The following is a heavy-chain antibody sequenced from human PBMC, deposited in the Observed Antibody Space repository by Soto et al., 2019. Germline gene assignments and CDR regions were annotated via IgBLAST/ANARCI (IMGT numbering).Heavy chain of an antibody. D-gene: IGHD5-18*01. CDR3: ARPGERRGYSYGLALDY. CDR1: GGSISSSSYY. Sequence: QLQLQESGPGLVKPSETLSLTCTVSGGSISSSSYYWGWIRQPPGKGLEWIGSSYYSGSTYYNPSLKSRVTISVDTSKNQFSLKLSSVTAADTAVYYCARPGERRGYSYGLALDYWGQGTLVTVSS. J-gene: IGHJ4*02. V-gene: IGHV4-39*01. CDR2: SYYSGST.